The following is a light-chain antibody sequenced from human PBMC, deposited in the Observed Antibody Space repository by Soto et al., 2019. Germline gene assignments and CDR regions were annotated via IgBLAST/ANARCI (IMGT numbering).Light chain of an antibody. CDR1: HNIYNY. J-gene: IGKJ4*01. CDR3: QHYDNLPLT. Sequence: DIRLTQSPSSLSASVGDRVTIACQASHNIYNYLNWYQHRPGKAPKVLIFDASNLESGVPSRFPGSGSRTHFSLTINSLQPEDVATYYCQHYDNLPLTLGGGTKVDTK. CDR2: DAS. V-gene: IGKV1-33*01.